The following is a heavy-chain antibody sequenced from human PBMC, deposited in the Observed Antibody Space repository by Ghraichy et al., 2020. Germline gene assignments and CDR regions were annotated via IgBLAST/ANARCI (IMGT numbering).Heavy chain of an antibody. D-gene: IGHD2-15*01. Sequence: GGSLRLSCAASGFTFSSYAMSWVRQAPGKGLEWVSAISGSGGSTYYAASVKCRFTISRDNSKNTLYLQMNSLRAEDTAVYYGASSLLGYCSGGSCYLNGYWGQGTRVTVSS. V-gene: IGHV3-23*01. J-gene: IGHJ4*02. CDR1: GFTFSSYA. CDR2: ISGSGGST. CDR3: ASSLLGYCSGGSCYLNGY.